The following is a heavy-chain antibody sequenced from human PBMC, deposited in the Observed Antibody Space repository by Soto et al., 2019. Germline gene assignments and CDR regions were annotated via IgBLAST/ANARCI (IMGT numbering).Heavy chain of an antibody. V-gene: IGHV1-69*01. CDR2: IIPIFGTE. CDR1: GGTFSSYA. D-gene: IGHD6-13*01. CDR3: ARDRIAGSKYYYGMDV. Sequence: QVQLVQSGAEVKKPGSSVRVSCKASGGTFSSYAISWVRQAPGQGLEWMGGIIPIFGTENYAQKFQGRVTITADESTSTAYMALSSLRSADTAVYYCARDRIAGSKYYYGMDVWGQGTTVTVSS. J-gene: IGHJ6*02.